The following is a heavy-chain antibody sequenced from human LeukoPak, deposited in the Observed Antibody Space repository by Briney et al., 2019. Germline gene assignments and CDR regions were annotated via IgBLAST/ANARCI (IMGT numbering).Heavy chain of an antibody. V-gene: IGHV4-30-2*01. J-gene: IGHJ3*02. Sequence: PSQTLSLTCTVSGGSISSGGYYWSWIRQPPGKGLEWIGYIYHSGSTYYNPSLKSRVTISVDRSKNQFSLKLSSVTAADTAVYYCAREPYGSGAAPNDAFDIWGQGTMVTVSS. D-gene: IGHD3-10*01. CDR3: AREPYGSGAAPNDAFDI. CDR2: IYHSGST. CDR1: GGSISSGGYY.